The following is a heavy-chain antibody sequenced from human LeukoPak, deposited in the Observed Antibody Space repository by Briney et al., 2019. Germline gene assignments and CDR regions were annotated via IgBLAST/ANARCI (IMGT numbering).Heavy chain of an antibody. D-gene: IGHD4-17*01. V-gene: IGHV3-66*01. CDR2: IYSGGST. CDR3: ATTVTTGNFDY. Sequence: PGGSLRLSCAASGFTFSSYAMSWVRQAPGKGLEWVSVIYSGGSTYYADSVKGRFTISRDNSKNTLYLQMNSLRAEDTAVYYCATTVTTGNFDYWGQGTLVTVSS. J-gene: IGHJ4*02. CDR1: GFTFSSYA.